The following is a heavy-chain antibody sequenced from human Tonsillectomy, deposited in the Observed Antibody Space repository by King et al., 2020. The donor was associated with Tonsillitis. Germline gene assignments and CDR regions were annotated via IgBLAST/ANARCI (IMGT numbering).Heavy chain of an antibody. CDR3: ARDRLGIGDALDI. J-gene: IGHJ3*02. Sequence: LVPSGTEVKKPGASVKVSCQSSGYTLTDHGITWVRQAPGLGLEWMGWINPYNGNTNYAQRLQGRVTMTRDTSTSTAYMELRSLRSDDTAVYYCARDRLGIGDALDIWGQGTMVTVS. CDR2: INPYNGNT. CDR1: GYTLTDHG. V-gene: IGHV1-18*04. D-gene: IGHD7-27*01.